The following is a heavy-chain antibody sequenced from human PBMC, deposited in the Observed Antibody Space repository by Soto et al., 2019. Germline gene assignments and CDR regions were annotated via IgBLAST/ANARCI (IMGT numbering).Heavy chain of an antibody. J-gene: IGHJ2*01. Sequence: SLRLSCSASLFTFSSYAMHLVLHSPFKLLEWVAVISYDGSNKYYADSVKGRFTISRDNSKNTLYLQMNSLRAEDTAVYYCARDPLWGTAMVLWYFDLWGRGTLVTVS. D-gene: IGHD5-18*01. V-gene: IGHV3-30-3*01. CDR1: LFTFSSYA. CDR3: ARDPLWGTAMVLWYFDL. CDR2: ISYDGSNK.